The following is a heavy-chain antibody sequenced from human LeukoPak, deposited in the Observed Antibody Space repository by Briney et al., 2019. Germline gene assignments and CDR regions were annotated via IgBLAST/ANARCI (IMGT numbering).Heavy chain of an antibody. CDR2: ISYDGNKK. J-gene: IGHJ4*02. Sequence: GGSLRLSWAASGFTFSSYAMSWVRQAPGKGLEWLAVISYDGNKKYYAGSVEGRFTISRDNAKHSLYLQMNSLRAEDTAVYYCARDLSLSPTIGGQGTLVTVSS. CDR1: GFTFSSYA. D-gene: IGHD4/OR15-4a*01. V-gene: IGHV3-30-3*01. CDR3: ARDLSLSPTI.